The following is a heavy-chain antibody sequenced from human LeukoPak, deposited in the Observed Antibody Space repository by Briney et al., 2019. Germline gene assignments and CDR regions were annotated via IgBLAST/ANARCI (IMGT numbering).Heavy chain of an antibody. Sequence: PSETLSLTCTVSGASISPYYWVWVRQAAGKGLEWIGRISPSGTTNYNPSLKSRVTMSVDTSKNQFSLKVISVTAADTAVYYCAKDGGYWGQGTLVTVSS. V-gene: IGHV4-4*07. CDR2: ISPSGTT. CDR1: GASISPYY. D-gene: IGHD3-3*01. J-gene: IGHJ4*02. CDR3: AKDGGY.